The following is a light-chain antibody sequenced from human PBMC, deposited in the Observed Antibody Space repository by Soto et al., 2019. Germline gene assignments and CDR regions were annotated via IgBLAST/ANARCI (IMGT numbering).Light chain of an antibody. J-gene: IGKJ4*01. CDR2: AAS. CDR3: QKYDIAPLT. V-gene: IGKV1-27*01. Sequence: DIQMTQSPSSLSASVGDRVTITCRASQDISNYLAWYQQRPGKVPKLLIYAASTLQSGVPSRFSGSGSGTDFTLSISRLHPEDVATYYCQKYDIAPLTFGGGTKVEIK. CDR1: QDISNY.